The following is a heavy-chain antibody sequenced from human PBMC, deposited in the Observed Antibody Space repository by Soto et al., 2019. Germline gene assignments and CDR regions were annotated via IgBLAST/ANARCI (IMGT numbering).Heavy chain of an antibody. D-gene: IGHD4-17*01. CDR3: AKAISGDHYYFDY. V-gene: IGHV3-23*01. Sequence: GGSLRLSCAASGFTFSSYAMSWVRQAPGKGLEWVSAISGSGGSTYYADSMKGRFTISRDNSKNTLYLQMNSLRAEDTAVYYCAKAISGDHYYFDYWGQGTLVTVSS. J-gene: IGHJ4*02. CDR1: GFTFSSYA. CDR2: ISGSGGST.